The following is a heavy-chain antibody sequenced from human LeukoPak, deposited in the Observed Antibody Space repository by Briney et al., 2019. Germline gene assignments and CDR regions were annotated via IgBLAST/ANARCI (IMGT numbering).Heavy chain of an antibody. D-gene: IGHD4-17*01. J-gene: IGHJ4*02. CDR2: IYHSGGT. CDR1: GGSISSGGYS. V-gene: IGHV4-30-2*01. CDR3: ARQDNGDYGPLDS. Sequence: SEALSLTCAVSGGSISSGGYSWSWIRQPPGKGLEWIGYIYHSGGTYYNPSLKSRVTISVDTSKNQFSLKLSSVTAADTAVYYCARQDNGDYGPLDSWGQGTLVTVSS.